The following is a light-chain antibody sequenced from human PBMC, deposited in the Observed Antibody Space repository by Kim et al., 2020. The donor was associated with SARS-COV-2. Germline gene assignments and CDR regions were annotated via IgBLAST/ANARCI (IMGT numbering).Light chain of an antibody. CDR1: SGHSSYA. CDR3: QTWGTGIRV. Sequence: APVKLTCTLSSGHSSYAIAGHQQQPEKGPRYLMKLNSDGSHSKGDGIPDRFSGSSSGAERYLTISSLQSEDEADYYCQTWGTGIRVFGGGTQLTVL. V-gene: IGLV4-69*01. J-gene: IGLJ3*02. CDR2: LNSDGSH.